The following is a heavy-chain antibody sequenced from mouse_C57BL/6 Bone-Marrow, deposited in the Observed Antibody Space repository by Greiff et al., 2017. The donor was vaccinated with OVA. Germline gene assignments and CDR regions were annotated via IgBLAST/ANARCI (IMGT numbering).Heavy chain of an antibody. CDR3: ARFPVITTVVAKDY. J-gene: IGHJ2*01. CDR1: GYTFTSYW. D-gene: IGHD1-1*01. Sequence: QVQLQQPGPELVMPGASVKLSCKASGYTFTSYWMHWVKQRPGQGLEWIGEIDPPDSYTNYNQKFKGKSTLTADKSPSTAYMQLSSLTSEDAAVYYCARFPVITTVVAKDYWGQGTTLTVSS. CDR2: IDPPDSYT. V-gene: IGHV1-69*01.